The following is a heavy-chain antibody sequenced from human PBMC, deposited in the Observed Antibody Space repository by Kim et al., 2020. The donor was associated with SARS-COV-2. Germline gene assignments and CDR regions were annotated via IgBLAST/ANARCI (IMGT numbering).Heavy chain of an antibody. CDR1: GFTFSSYA. CDR2: ISYDGSNK. CDR3: ARDGGSYYFDY. D-gene: IGHD1-26*01. J-gene: IGHJ4*02. V-gene: IGHV3-30*04. Sequence: GGSLRLSCAASGFTFSSYAMHWVRQAPGKGLEWVAVISYDGSNKYYADSVKGRFTISRDNSKNTLYLQMNSLRAEDTAVYYCARDGGSYYFDYWGQGTLVTVSS.